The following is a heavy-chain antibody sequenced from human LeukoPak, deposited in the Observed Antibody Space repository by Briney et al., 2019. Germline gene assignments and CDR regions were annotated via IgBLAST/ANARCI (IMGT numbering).Heavy chain of an antibody. CDR3: ARSIAAAGPYYYGMDV. V-gene: IGHV5-51*01. D-gene: IGHD6-13*01. CDR1: GYSFTSYW. J-gene: IGHJ6*02. Sequence: GESLKISCKGSGYSFTSYWIGWVRQMPGKGLEWMGIIYPGDSDTRYSPSFQGQVTISADKSISTAYLQWSSLKASDTAMYYCARSIAAAGPYYYGMDVWGQGTTVTVSS. CDR2: IYPGDSDT.